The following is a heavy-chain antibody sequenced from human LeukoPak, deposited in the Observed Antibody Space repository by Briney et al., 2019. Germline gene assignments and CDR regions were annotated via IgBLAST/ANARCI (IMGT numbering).Heavy chain of an antibody. CDR2: INHSGST. V-gene: IGHV4-34*01. CDR3: AREARDIVVVPAAIHYWFDP. Sequence: SETLSLTCADYGGSFRGYYWSWIRQPPGKGLEWIGEINHSGSTNYNPSLKSRVTISVDTSKNQFSLKLSSVTAADTAVYYCAREARDIVVVPAAIHYWFDPWGQGTLVTVSS. J-gene: IGHJ5*02. CDR1: GGSFRGYY. D-gene: IGHD2-2*01.